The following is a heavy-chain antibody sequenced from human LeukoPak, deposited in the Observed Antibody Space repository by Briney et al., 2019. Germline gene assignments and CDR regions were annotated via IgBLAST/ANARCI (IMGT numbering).Heavy chain of an antibody. CDR2: IRYDGSNK. CDR3: ARGSYYDSSGYYSDFDY. CDR1: GFTFSSYG. J-gene: IGHJ4*02. Sequence: GGSLRLSCAASGFTFSSYGMHWVRQAPGKGLEWVAFIRYDGSNKYYADSVKGRFTISRDNSKNTLYLQMNSLRAEDTAVYYCARGSYYDSSGYYSDFDYWGQGTLVTVSS. V-gene: IGHV3-30*02. D-gene: IGHD3-22*01.